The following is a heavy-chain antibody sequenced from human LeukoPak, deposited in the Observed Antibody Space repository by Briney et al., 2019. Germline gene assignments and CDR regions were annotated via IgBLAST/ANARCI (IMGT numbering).Heavy chain of an antibody. CDR2: IWYDGSNK. V-gene: IGHV3-33*01. CDR3: ARGDGYPGIFDY. D-gene: IGHD6-25*01. J-gene: IGHJ4*02. Sequence: PGGSLRLSCAASGFTFSSYGMLWVRQAPGEGLEWVAVIWYDGSNKYYADSVKGRFTISRDNSKNTLYLQMNSLRAEDTAVYYCARGDGYPGIFDYWGQGTLVTVSS. CDR1: GFTFSSYG.